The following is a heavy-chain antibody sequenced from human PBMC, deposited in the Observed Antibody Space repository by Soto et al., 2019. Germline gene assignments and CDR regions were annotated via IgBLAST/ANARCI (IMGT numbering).Heavy chain of an antibody. CDR1: GGSISSGGYY. Sequence: QVQLQESGPGLVKPSQTLSLTCTVSGGSISSGGYYWSWIRQHPGKGLEWIGYIYYSKSTYYNPSLKRRVIISLDSSKKQLSLKLTAVTAAVAAVYYCARSVFPWGQGTLVTVSS. J-gene: IGHJ5*02. CDR2: IYYSKST. CDR3: ARSVFP. V-gene: IGHV4-31*03.